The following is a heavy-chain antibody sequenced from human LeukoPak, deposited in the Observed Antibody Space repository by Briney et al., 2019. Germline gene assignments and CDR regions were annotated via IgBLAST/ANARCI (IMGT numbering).Heavy chain of an antibody. CDR3: ARRLLLWFGESHYFDY. D-gene: IGHD3-10*01. CDR1: GDSIRSTSYY. Sequence: SETLSLTCTVSGDSIRSTSYYWGWIRQPPGKGLEWIGSIYYSGNTYYNPSLMSRVTISLDTSKSQFSLKLTSVTAADTAVYFCARRLLLWFGESHYFDYWGQGTLVTVSS. J-gene: IGHJ4*02. V-gene: IGHV4-39*07. CDR2: IYYSGNT.